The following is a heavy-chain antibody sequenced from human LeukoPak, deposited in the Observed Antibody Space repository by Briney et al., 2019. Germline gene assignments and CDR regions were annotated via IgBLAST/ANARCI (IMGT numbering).Heavy chain of an antibody. D-gene: IGHD5-24*01. V-gene: IGHV3-64D*06. CDR3: ARDIEMATTVPDAFDI. CDR2: ISSNGGST. J-gene: IGHJ3*02. CDR1: GFTFSSYA. Sequence: GGSLRLSCSASGFTFSSYAMHWVRQAPGKGLEYVSAISSNGGSTYYADSVKGRFTISRDNSKNTLYLQMSSLRAEDTAVYYCARDIEMATTVPDAFDIWGQGTMVTVSS.